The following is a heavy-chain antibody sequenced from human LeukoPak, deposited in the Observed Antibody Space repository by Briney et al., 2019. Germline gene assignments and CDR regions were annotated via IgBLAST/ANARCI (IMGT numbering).Heavy chain of an antibody. CDR1: GGSISNYY. D-gene: IGHD3-22*01. Sequence: SETLSLTCTVFGGSISNYYWSWIRQPPGKGLEWIGYIYYSGSTNYNPSLKSRVTISVDTSKNQFFLKLSSMTAADTAIYYCAGAIVGGFFDYWGQGALVTVSS. CDR3: AGAIVGGFFDY. CDR2: IYYSGST. J-gene: IGHJ4*02. V-gene: IGHV4-59*01.